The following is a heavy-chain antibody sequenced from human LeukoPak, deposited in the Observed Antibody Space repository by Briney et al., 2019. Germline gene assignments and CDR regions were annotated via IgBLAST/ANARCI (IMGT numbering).Heavy chain of an antibody. CDR3: ARAGITMVRGVIGEVDY. CDR1: GFTFSSYS. J-gene: IGHJ4*02. Sequence: GGSLRLSCAASGFTFSSYSMNWVRQAPGKGLEWVSYISSSSSTIYYADSVKGRFTISRDNAKNSLYLQMNSLRAEDTAVYYCARAGITMVRGVIGEVDYWGQGTLVTVSS. D-gene: IGHD3-10*01. CDR2: ISSSSSTI. V-gene: IGHV3-48*04.